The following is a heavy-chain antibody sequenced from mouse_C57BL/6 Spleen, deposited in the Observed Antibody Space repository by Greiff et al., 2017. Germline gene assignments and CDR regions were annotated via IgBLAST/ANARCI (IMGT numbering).Heavy chain of an antibody. Sequence: EVQLVESGGGLVKPGGSLKLSCAASGFTFSSYTMSWVRQTPEKRLEWVATISGGGGNTYYPDSVKGRFTISRDNAKNTLYLQMSSLRSEDTALYDCARHDYYGSSSYYAMDYWGQGTSVTVSS. J-gene: IGHJ4*01. D-gene: IGHD1-1*01. CDR2: ISGGGGNT. V-gene: IGHV5-9*01. CDR1: GFTFSSYT. CDR3: ARHDYYGSSSYYAMDY.